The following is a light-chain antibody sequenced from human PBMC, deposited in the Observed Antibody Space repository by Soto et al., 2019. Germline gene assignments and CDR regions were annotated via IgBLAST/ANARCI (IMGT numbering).Light chain of an antibody. CDR1: QSVRSN. J-gene: IGKJ2*01. CDR3: QHSSVWPYT. V-gene: IGKV3-15*01. CDR2: GAS. Sequence: EIVMTQSPATLSVSPGERATLSCRASQSVRSNLAWYQQKPGQAPRLLIYGASTRAPGIPARVSGSGSGTEFTLTISSLQSEDFELYYCQHSSVWPYTFGQGTKVDIX.